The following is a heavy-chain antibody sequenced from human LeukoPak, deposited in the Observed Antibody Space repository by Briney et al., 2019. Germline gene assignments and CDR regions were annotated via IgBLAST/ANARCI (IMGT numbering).Heavy chain of an antibody. CDR2: IYYSGST. CDR3: AREIRSASGRMATITGAFDI. J-gene: IGHJ3*02. CDR1: GGSISSYY. V-gene: IGHV4-59*01. Sequence: PSETLSLTCTVSGGSISSYYWSWIRQPPGKGLEWIGYIYYSGSTNYNPSLKSRVTISVDTSKNQFSLKLSSVTAADTAVHYCAREIRSASGRMATITGAFDIWGQGTMVTVSS. D-gene: IGHD5-12*01.